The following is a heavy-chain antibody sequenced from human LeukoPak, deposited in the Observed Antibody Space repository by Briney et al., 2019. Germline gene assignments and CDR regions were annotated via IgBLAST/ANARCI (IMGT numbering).Heavy chain of an antibody. J-gene: IGHJ4*02. CDR3: ARDSLYFFDY. CDR1: GFTFSSYG. V-gene: IGHV3-30*02. CDR2: IRSDGSYN. Sequence: PGGSLRLSCAASGFTFSSYGMHWVRQAPGKGLEWVAFIRSDGSYNYEKDSVKGRFTLSRDNSKNTLYLQMNSLRAEDTAFYYCARDSLYFFDYWGQGTLVTVSS.